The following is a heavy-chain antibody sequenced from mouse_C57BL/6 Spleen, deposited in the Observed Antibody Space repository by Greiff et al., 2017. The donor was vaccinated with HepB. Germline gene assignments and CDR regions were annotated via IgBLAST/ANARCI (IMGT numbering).Heavy chain of an antibody. D-gene: IGHD2-1*01. CDR1: GYSITSGYY. Sequence: EVQVVESGPGLVKPSQSLSLTCSVTGYSITSGYYWNWIRQFPGNKLEWMGYISYDGSNNYNPSLKNRISITRDTSKNQFFLKLNSVTTEDTATYYCATYGNSFDYWGQGTTLTVSS. CDR2: ISYDGSN. CDR3: ATYGNSFDY. J-gene: IGHJ2*01. V-gene: IGHV3-6*01.